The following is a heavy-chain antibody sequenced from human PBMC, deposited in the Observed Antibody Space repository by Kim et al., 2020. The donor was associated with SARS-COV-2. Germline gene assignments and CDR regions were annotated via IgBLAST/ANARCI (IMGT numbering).Heavy chain of an antibody. D-gene: IGHD3-16*01. CDR3: ARVSSAFVSRFNYMDV. J-gene: IGHJ6*03. Sequence: RRSRVTISVDTSKNQCSLKLSSVTAADTAVYYCARVSSAFVSRFNYMDVWGKGTTVTVSS. V-gene: IGHV4-59*01.